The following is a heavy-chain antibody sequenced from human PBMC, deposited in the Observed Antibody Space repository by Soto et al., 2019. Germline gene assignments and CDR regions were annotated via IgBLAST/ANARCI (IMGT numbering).Heavy chain of an antibody. Sequence: QVQLVQSGAEVKKPGSSVKVSCKASGGTFSSYAISWVRQAPGQGLAWMGGIIPIFGTANYAQKFQGRVTITADDSTNRANMGVSRLDSTVTAGYLEAEGYALYDSRDYGLFDYWCRGTLVTVSS. CDR1: GGTFSSYA. J-gene: IGHJ4*02. CDR2: IIPIFGTA. V-gene: IGHV1-69*12. CDR3: AEGYALYDSRDYGLFDY. D-gene: IGHD3-22*01.